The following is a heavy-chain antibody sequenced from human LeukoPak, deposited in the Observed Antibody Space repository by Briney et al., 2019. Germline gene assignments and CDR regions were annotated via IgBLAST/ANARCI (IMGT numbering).Heavy chain of an antibody. Sequence: GASVKVSCKASGFTFTSSAVQWVRQARGQRLEWIGWIVVGSGNTNYAQKFQERVTITRDMSTSTAYMELSSLRSEDTAVYYCAADPACYYDSSGPDYWGQGTLVTVSS. V-gene: IGHV1-58*01. CDR2: IVVGSGNT. D-gene: IGHD3-22*01. J-gene: IGHJ4*02. CDR3: AADPACYYDSSGPDY. CDR1: GFTFTSSA.